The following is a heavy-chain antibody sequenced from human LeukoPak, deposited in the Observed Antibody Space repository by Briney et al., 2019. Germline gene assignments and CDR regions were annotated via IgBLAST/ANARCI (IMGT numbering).Heavy chain of an antibody. V-gene: IGHV1-2*02. CDR3: ARWTTVTTFSNWYFDL. J-gene: IGHJ2*01. CDR2: INPNSGGT. Sequence: ASVTVSFKASGYTFTGYYMHWVRQAPGQGLEWMGWINPNSGGTNYAQKFQGRVTMTRDTSISTAYMELSRLRSDDTAVYYCARWTTVTTFSNWYFDLWGRGTLVTVSS. CDR1: GYTFTGYY. D-gene: IGHD4-17*01.